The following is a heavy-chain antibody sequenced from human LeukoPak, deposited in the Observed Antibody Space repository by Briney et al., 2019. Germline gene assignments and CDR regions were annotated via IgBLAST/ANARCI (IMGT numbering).Heavy chain of an antibody. CDR3: ARGGGGGYYSSWYFDL. CDR1: XXXXXXXX. J-gene: IGHJ2*01. Sequence: PGGSLRLSCAXSXXXXXXXXXXWXXQXXXXXXXXXXXIYSGGSTYYADSVKGRFTISRDNSKNTLYLQMNSLRAEDTAVYYCARGGGGGYYSSWYFDLWGRGTLVTVSS. V-gene: IGHV3-66*01. D-gene: IGHD3-22*01. CDR2: IYSGGST.